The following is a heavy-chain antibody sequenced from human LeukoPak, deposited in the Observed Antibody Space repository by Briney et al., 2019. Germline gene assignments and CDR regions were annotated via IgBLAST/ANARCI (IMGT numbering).Heavy chain of an antibody. J-gene: IGHJ3*02. CDR1: GGSITNSDYY. D-gene: IGHD3-10*01. Sequence: SETLSLTCTVSGGSITNSDYYWGWIRQPPGKGLEWIASIYYSGYTYYNPALKSRVTMSVDTSKNQFSLKLSSVTAADTAVYYCARATYYYGSGSYLVDAFDIWGQGTMVTVSS. CDR2: IYYSGYT. CDR3: ARATYYYGSGSYLVDAFDI. V-gene: IGHV4-39*07.